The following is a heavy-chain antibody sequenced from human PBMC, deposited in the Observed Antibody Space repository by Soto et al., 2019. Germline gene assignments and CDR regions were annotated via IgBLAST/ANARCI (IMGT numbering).Heavy chain of an antibody. CDR1: GGSVSYNSYY. CDR2: IYYTWST. V-gene: IGHV4-39*07. J-gene: IGHJ6*02. Sequence: SETLSLTCSVSGGSVSYNSYYWCWIRQPPGKGLEWVGDIYYTWSTYYNPSLKDRLSISVDTSKNQFSLNLTSVTAAETAVYYCARSLLVPAGRLDGMDVWGQGTTVTVSS. CDR3: ARSLLVPAGRLDGMDV. D-gene: IGHD2-2*01.